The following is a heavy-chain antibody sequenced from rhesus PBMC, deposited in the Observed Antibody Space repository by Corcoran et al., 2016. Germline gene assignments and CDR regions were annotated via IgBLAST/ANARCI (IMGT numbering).Heavy chain of an antibody. CDR3: ARDRGYNPDY. D-gene: IGHD1-26*01. J-gene: IGHJ4*01. CDR2: IYGESTST. CDR1: GGSISDSYR. Sequence: QVQLQESGPGVVKPSETLSLTCAVSGGSISDSYRWSWIHQPPGKGLGWIGFIYGESTSTNYHPSLKIRVTISKDTSQNQFSLRLSSVSAADAAVYYCARDRGYNPDYWGQGVLVTVSS. V-gene: IGHV4S10*01.